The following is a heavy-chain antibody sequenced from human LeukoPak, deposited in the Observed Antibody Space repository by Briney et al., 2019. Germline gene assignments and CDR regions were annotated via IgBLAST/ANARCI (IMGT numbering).Heavy chain of an antibody. Sequence: GGTLRLSCAASGFTLSNYAMTWVRQAPGKGLEWVSSITGSGALTYYADSVKGRFTISKDNAMDTPFLQMNSLRADDTAVYYCAKDRVDGSGSQFDSWGQGSLVTVSS. V-gene: IGHV3-23*01. CDR3: AKDRVDGSGSQFDS. J-gene: IGHJ4*02. D-gene: IGHD3-10*01. CDR2: ITGSGALT. CDR1: GFTLSNYA.